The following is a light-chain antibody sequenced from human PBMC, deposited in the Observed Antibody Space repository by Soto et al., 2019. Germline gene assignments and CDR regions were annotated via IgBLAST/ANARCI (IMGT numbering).Light chain of an antibody. Sequence: QLVLTQSPSASASLGASVKLTCTLSSGHSSYAIAWHQQQSEKGPRFLMKLNSDGSHSTGDGIPDRFSGSTSGAERYLTISSLQSEDEADYFCQTWGSGDWVFGGGTKLTFL. J-gene: IGLJ3*02. CDR3: QTWGSGDWV. CDR2: LNSDGSH. CDR1: SGHSSYA. V-gene: IGLV4-69*02.